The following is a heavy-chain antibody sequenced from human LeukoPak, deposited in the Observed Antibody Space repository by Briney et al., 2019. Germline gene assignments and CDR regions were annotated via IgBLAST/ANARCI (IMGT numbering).Heavy chain of an antibody. CDR1: GYSISSGYY. CDR2: IYHSGST. J-gene: IGHJ4*02. CDR3: ARHSGMAAGDY. V-gene: IGHV4-38-2*01. D-gene: IGHD6-13*01. Sequence: SETLSLTCAVSGYSISSGYYWDWIRQPPGKGLEWIGTIYHSGSTYYNPSLKSRVTISVDTSKNQFSLELSSVTAADTAVYYCARHSGMAAGDYWGQGTLVTVSS.